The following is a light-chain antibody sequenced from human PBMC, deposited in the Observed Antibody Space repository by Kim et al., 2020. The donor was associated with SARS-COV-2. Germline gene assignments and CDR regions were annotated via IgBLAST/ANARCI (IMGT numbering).Light chain of an antibody. CDR2: YDS. CDR3: QVWYSSSDHPV. Sequence: SYELTQPPSVSVAPGKTARITCGGNNIGSKSVHWYQQKPGQAPVLVIYYDSDRPSGIPERFSGSNSGNTATLTISRFEAGDEADYYRQVWYSSSDHPVFG. J-gene: IGLJ3*02. CDR1: NIGSKS. V-gene: IGLV3-21*04.